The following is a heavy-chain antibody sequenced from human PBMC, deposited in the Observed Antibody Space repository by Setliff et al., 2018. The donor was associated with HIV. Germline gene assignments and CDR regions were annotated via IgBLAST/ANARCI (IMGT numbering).Heavy chain of an antibody. CDR3: ARLLRRPTSDY. CDR2: IYYSGST. CDR1: GGSISSSSYY. V-gene: IGHV4-39*01. D-gene: IGHD1-26*01. Sequence: PFETLSLTCTVSGGSISSSSYYWGWIRQPPGKGLEWIGSIYYSGSTYYNPSLKSRVTISVDTSKNQFSLKLSSVTAADTAVYYCARLLRRPTSDYWGQGTLVTVS. J-gene: IGHJ4*02.